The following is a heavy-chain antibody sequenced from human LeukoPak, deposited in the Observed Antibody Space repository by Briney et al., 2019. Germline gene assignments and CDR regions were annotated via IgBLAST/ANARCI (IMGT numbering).Heavy chain of an antibody. V-gene: IGHV4-61*02. CDR1: GGSISSSSHY. Sequence: PSETLSLTCTVSGGSISSSSHYWSWIRHPAGKGLEWIGRIDTSGSTNYNPSLKSRVTMSVDTSKNQFSLKLSSVTAADTAVYYCARVIWFGERRLDYYYMDVWGKGTTVTISS. D-gene: IGHD3-10*01. CDR3: ARVIWFGERRLDYYYMDV. CDR2: IDTSGST. J-gene: IGHJ6*03.